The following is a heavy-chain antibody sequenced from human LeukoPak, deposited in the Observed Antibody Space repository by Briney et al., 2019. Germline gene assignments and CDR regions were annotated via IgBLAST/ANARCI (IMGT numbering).Heavy chain of an antibody. CDR3: ARGGVLLWFGELSDGYYFDY. D-gene: IGHD3-10*01. CDR2: ISSSSSTI. Sequence: GGSLRLSCAASGFTFSSYAMSWVRQAPGKGLEWVSYISSSSSTIYYADSVKGRFTISRDNAKNSLYLQMNSLRDEDTAVYYCARGGVLLWFGELSDGYYFDYWGQGTLVTVSS. J-gene: IGHJ4*02. V-gene: IGHV3-48*02. CDR1: GFTFSSYA.